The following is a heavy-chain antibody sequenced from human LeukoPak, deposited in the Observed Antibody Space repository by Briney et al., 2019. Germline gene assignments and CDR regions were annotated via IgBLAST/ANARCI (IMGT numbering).Heavy chain of an antibody. CDR2: IYYSGST. J-gene: IGHJ4*02. V-gene: IGHV4-39*01. CDR1: GGSISSSNHY. Sequence: PSETLSLTCTVSGGSISSSNHYWGWIRQPPGKGLEWIGHIYYSGSTYHNPSLKSRVAISVDTSRNQFSLKLSSVTVADKAVYYCARMDAVTPSYYFDYWGQGTLVAVSS. D-gene: IGHD5-18*01. CDR3: ARMDAVTPSYYFDY.